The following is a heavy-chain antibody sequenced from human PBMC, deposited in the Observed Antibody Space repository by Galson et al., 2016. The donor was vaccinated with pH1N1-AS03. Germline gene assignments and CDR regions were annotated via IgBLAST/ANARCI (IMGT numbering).Heavy chain of an antibody. Sequence: SLRLSCAASGFTFTNYLMTWVRQAPGKGLEWVANIKHDGGEKYYVDSVKGRFTISRDNAKNSLYLQMNSLRLEDTAVYFCARRSRDDGRGYYTDYDYFDLWGQGTLVTVSS. J-gene: IGHJ4*02. CDR3: ARRSRDDGRGYYTDYDYFDL. CDR2: IKHDGGEK. D-gene: IGHD3-22*01. CDR1: GFTFTNYL. V-gene: IGHV3-7*03.